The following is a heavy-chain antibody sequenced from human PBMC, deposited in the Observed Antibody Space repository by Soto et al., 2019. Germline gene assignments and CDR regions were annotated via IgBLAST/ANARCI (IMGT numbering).Heavy chain of an antibody. CDR3: ARDVRSWYFNWFAP. CDR1: GYTFTSYA. V-gene: IGHV1-3*05. CDR2: INAGNGNT. J-gene: IGHJ5*02. D-gene: IGHD6-13*01. Sequence: QVQLVQSGAEEKKPGASVKVSCKASGYTFTSYAMHWVRQAPGQRLEWMGWINAGNGNTKYSQKFQGRVTITRDTSASTAYMELSSLRSEDTAVYYCARDVRSWYFNWFAPWGQGTLVTVSS.